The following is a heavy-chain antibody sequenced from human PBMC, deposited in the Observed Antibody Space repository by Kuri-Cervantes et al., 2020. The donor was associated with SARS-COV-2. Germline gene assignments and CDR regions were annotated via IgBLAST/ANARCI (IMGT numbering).Heavy chain of an antibody. CDR1: GGSISSGDYY. D-gene: IGHD6-19*01. CDR2: IYYSGST. CDR3: ASDHIAVAGTGDY. Sequence: GSLRLSCTVSGGSISSGDYYWGWIRQPPGKGLEWIGSIYYSGSTYYNPSLKSRVTISVDTSKNQFSLKLSSVTAADTAVYYCASDHIAVAGTGDYWGQGTLVTVSS. V-gene: IGHV4-39*01. J-gene: IGHJ4*02.